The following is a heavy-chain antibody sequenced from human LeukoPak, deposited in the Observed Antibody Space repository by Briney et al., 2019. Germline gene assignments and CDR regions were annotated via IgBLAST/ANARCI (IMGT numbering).Heavy chain of an antibody. D-gene: IGHD3-10*01. CDR1: GYSLTVHY. J-gene: IGHJ4*02. CDR3: ARSDISIVRGAMV. CDR2: INPNSGVT. Sequence: ASVKASCKAPGYSLTVHYMHWVRQAPGQGLKWMGWINPNSGVTNYAQNFQGRVTMTRETSINTAYMELRSLRSDDTAVYYCARSDISIVRGAMVWGQGTLVIVSS. V-gene: IGHV1-2*02.